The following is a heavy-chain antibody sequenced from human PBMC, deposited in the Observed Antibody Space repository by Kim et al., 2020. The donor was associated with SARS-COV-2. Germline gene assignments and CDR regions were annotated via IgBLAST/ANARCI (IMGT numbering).Heavy chain of an antibody. CDR2: IRNRARGYTT. V-gene: IGHV3-72*01. CDR1: GFTFSDHY. J-gene: IGHJ4*02. CDR3: GDVGAGY. D-gene: IGHD1-26*01. Sequence: GGSLRLSCAASGFTFSDHYMDWVRAAPGKGLEWLARIRNRARGYTTEYAASVKGRFTISRDDSKSSLYLQMTSLRTEDGGVYYCGDVGAGYWGQGTTVTV.